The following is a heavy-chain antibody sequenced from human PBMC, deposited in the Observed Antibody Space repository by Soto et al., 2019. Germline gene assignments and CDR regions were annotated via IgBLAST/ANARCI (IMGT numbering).Heavy chain of an antibody. CDR1: GGSISSSSYY. V-gene: IGHV4-39*01. J-gene: IGHJ4*02. CDR3: AGTSMVRGVTGSYYFDY. D-gene: IGHD3-10*01. Sequence: SETLSLTCTVSGGSISSSSYYWGWIRQPPGKGLEWIGSIYYSGSTYYNPSLKSRVTISVDTSKNQFSLKLSSVTAADTAVYYCAGTSMVRGVTGSYYFDYWGQGTLVTVSS. CDR2: IYYSGST.